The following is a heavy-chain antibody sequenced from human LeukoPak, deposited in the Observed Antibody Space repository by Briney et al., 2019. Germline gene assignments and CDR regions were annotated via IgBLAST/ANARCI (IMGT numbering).Heavy chain of an antibody. Sequence: GGSLRLSCAASGFTFSNYGMHWVRQAPGKGLEWVAFIRFDGTVAEYGDSVKGRFTISRDNSQNILFLQMNSLRPEDTAVYYCAKDKSYSELYHFDYWGQGALVTVSS. CDR2: IRFDGTVA. CDR1: GFTFSNYG. CDR3: AKDKSYSELYHFDY. D-gene: IGHD3-3*01. J-gene: IGHJ4*02. V-gene: IGHV3-30*02.